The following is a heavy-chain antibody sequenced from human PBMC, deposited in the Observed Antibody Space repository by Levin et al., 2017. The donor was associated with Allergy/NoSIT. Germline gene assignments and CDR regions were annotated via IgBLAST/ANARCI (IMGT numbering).Heavy chain of an antibody. J-gene: IGHJ2*01. Sequence: GGSLRLSCAASGFTFSSYDMHWVRQATGEGLEWVSGITPAGGTHYPDSVRGRFTISRENAENSLYLQMNSLRAGDTAVYSCAREIDDPGHWYFDLWGRGTLVTVSS. CDR3: AREIDDPGHWYFDL. V-gene: IGHV3-13*01. CDR2: ITPAGGT. D-gene: IGHD3-10*01. CDR1: GFTFSSYD.